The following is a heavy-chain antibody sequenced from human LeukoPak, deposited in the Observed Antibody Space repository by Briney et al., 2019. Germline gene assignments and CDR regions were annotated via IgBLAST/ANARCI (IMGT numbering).Heavy chain of an antibody. CDR2: ITGNGGST. CDR1: GFTFRTYA. V-gene: IGHV3-23*01. Sequence: GGSLRLSCAASGFTFRTYAMTWVRQAPGKGLEWVSSITGNGGSTYYADSVKGRFTISRDNSENTLYLQMDSLRAEDTAVYHCARDSGSYLQPTDYWGQGTLVTVSS. CDR3: ARDSGSYLQPTDY. J-gene: IGHJ4*02. D-gene: IGHD1-26*01.